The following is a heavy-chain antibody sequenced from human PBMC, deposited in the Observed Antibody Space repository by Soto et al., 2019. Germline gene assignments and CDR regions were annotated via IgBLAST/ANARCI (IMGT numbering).Heavy chain of an antibody. CDR2: IYYSGST. CDR1: GGSISSYY. Sequence: SETLSLTCTVSGGSISSYYWSWIRQPPGKGLEWIGYIYYSGSTNYNPSLKSRVTISVDTSKNQFSLKLSSVTAADTAVYYCARGSGYSYGYVVYYYYMDVWGKGTTVTVSS. V-gene: IGHV4-59*01. D-gene: IGHD5-18*01. J-gene: IGHJ6*03. CDR3: ARGSGYSYGYVVYYYYMDV.